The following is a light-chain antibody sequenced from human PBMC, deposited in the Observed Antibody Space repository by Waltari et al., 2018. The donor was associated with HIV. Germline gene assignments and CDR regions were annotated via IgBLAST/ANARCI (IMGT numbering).Light chain of an antibody. CDR1: HSNIGANYD. CDR3: QSYDSSLSGSEV. V-gene: IGLV1-40*01. J-gene: IGLJ2*01. CDR2: GNT. Sequence: QSVLTQPPSVSGAPGQRVTIACTGNHSNIGANYDVNWYQQPPGTAPKLLIYGNTKRPSGGPDRFSGSKSGTAASLVITGLRAEDEADYYCQSYDSSLSGSEVFGGGTKLSVL.